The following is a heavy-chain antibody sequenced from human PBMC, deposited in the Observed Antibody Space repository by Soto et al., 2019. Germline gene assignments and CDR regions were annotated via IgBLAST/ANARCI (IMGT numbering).Heavy chain of an antibody. CDR1: GFTFHDYA. CDR3: ARCTWGPYGSGPIV. Sequence: XGSLILSCATSGFTFHDYAMSWVRQAPGKGLEWVSAIAFTGSATYYADSVKGRFTISRDNSKNIVYLQMNSLKTEDTAVYYCARCTWGPYGSGPIVSGQGTTVTVSS. D-gene: IGHD3-10*01. J-gene: IGHJ6*02. V-gene: IGHV3-23*05. CDR2: IAFTGSAT.